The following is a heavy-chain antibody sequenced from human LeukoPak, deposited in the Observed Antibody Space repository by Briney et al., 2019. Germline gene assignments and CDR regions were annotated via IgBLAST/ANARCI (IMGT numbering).Heavy chain of an antibody. D-gene: IGHD1-26*01. J-gene: IGHJ3*02. CDR3: AKGGSYYDDAFDI. Sequence: GGSLRLSCAASGFTFSSYAVSWVRQAPGKGLEWVSALSGSGGITYYADSVKGRFTVSRDNSKNTLFLQMNSLRAEDTAVYYCAKGGSYYDDAFDIWGQGTMVTVSS. CDR1: GFTFSSYA. V-gene: IGHV3-23*01. CDR2: LSGSGGIT.